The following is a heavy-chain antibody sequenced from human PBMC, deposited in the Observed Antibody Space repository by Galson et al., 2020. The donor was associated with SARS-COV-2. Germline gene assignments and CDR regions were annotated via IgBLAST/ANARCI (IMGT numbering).Heavy chain of an antibody. J-gene: IGHJ6*03. V-gene: IGHV4-61*02. CDR1: GGSISSGSYY. D-gene: IGHD3-10*01. CDR2: IYTSGST. Sequence: SETLSLTCTVSGGSISSGSYYWSWIRQPAGKGLEWIGRIYTSGSTNYNPSLKSRVTISVDTSKNQFSLKLSSVTAADTAVYYCARELLWFGELSAGGDYMDVWGKWTTVTISS. CDR3: ARELLWFGELSAGGDYMDV.